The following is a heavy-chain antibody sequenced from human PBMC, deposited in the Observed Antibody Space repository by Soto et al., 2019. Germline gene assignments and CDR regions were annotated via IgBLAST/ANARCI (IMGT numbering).Heavy chain of an antibody. D-gene: IGHD2-15*01. CDR3: VVAAQPYYFDY. Sequence: GASVKVSCKASGYTFTSYGISWVRQAPGQGLEWMGWISAYNGNTNYAQKLQGRFTMTTDTSTSTAYMELRSLRSDDTAVYYCVVAAQPYYFDYWGQGTLVTVSS. J-gene: IGHJ4*02. V-gene: IGHV1-18*01. CDR1: GYTFTSYG. CDR2: ISAYNGNT.